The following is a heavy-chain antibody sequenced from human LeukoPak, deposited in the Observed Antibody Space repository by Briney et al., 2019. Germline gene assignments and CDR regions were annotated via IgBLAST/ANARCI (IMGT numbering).Heavy chain of an antibody. V-gene: IGHV3-30*02. J-gene: IGHJ4*02. CDR1: GFTFSSYG. CDR2: IRYDGSNK. CDR3: AKDTYYDFWSGPGGCDY. D-gene: IGHD3-3*01. Sequence: GRSLRLSCAASGFTFSSYGMHWVRQAPGKGLEWVAFIRYDGSNKYYADSVKGRFTISRDNSKNTLYLQMNSLRAEDTAVYYCAKDTYYDFWSGPGGCDYWGQGTLVTVSS.